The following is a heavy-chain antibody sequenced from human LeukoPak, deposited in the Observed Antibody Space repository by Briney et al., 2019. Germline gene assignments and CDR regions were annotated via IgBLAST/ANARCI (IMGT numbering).Heavy chain of an antibody. CDR1: RYTFSGYY. Sequence: GASVKVSCEASRYTFSGYYIHWVRQAPGQGLEWMGWIDPNSGGTNYAQKFQGRVTMTREKSISTAYMELSRLRSDDTAVYYCARDGWYKSYMDVWGKGTTAIVS. D-gene: IGHD6-19*01. V-gene: IGHV1-2*02. J-gene: IGHJ6*03. CDR2: IDPNSGGT. CDR3: ARDGWYKSYMDV.